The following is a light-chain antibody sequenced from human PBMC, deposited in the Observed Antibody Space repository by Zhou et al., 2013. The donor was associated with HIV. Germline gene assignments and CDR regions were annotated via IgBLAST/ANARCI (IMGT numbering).Light chain of an antibody. V-gene: IGKV3-20*01. Sequence: EVLMTQSPGTLSLSPGERATLSCRASQSIIGNCLAWYQQIRGQAPRLLIYGASNRATGIPDRFSGSGSGTDFTLTISRLEPEDFAVFYCQQYGTSFTFGGGTKVEIK. CDR1: QSIIGNC. J-gene: IGKJ4*01. CDR2: GAS. CDR3: QQYGTSFT.